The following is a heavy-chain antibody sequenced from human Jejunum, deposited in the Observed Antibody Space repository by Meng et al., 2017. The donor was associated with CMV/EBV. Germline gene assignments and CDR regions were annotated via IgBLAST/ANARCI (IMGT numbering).Heavy chain of an antibody. CDR2: INPNIGGA. Sequence: GYPFTGYYFHWVRQAPGQGLELMGWINPNIGGAHYLPKFQGRVTMTRDTSLSTAYMEVTSLRSDDTAVYYCAKVIATTRPGSLLDSWGQGTLVTVSS. D-gene: IGHD2-21*01. J-gene: IGHJ4*02. V-gene: IGHV1-2*02. CDR1: GYPFTGYY. CDR3: AKVIATTRPGSLLDS.